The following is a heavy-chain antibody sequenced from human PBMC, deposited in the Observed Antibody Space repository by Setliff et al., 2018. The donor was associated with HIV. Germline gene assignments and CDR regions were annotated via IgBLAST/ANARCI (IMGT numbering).Heavy chain of an antibody. J-gene: IGHJ5*02. CDR2: MNPNSGNT. CDR1: GYTFTSYD. D-gene: IGHD2-2*02. Sequence: GASVKVSCKASGYTFTSYDINWVRQATGQGLEWMGWMNPNSGNTGYAQKFQGRVTMTRNTSAHTAYMELSSLTSEDTAVYYCATFYSTGWYNPWGQGTLVTVSS. V-gene: IGHV1-8*01. CDR3: ATFYSTGWYNP.